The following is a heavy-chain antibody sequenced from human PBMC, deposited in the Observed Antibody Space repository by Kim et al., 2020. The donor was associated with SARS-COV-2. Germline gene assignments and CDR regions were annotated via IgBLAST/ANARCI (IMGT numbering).Heavy chain of an antibody. J-gene: IGHJ4*02. CDR2: NT. V-gene: IGHV1-18*01. CDR3: ARDLFSGEIDY. D-gene: IGHD3-10*01. Sequence: NTNYAPKLKGRVTMTTDTSTSTAYMELRSLRSDDTAVYYCARDLFSGEIDYWGQGTLVTVSS.